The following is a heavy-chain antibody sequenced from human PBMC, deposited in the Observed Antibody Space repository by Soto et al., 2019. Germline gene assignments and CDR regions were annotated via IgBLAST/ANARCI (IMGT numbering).Heavy chain of an antibody. D-gene: IGHD3-10*01. CDR3: AKIRGAWGYVFDI. V-gene: IGHV3-11*04. J-gene: IGHJ3*02. Sequence: QVQLVESGGGVVQPGRSLRLSCAASGFTFSDYYMSWIRQAPGKGLEWVSYITNTDYTTKYADSVKGRFTMSRDNAKKSLSVQMDSVIAEDTAVYYCAKIRGAWGYVFDIWGQGTMVIVSS. CDR1: GFTFSDYY. CDR2: ITNTDYTT.